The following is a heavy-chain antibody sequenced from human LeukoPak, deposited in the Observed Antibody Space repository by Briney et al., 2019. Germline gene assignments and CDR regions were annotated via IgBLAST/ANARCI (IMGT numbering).Heavy chain of an antibody. J-gene: IGHJ4*02. CDR2: ISSDGGTD. Sequence: PGGSLRLSCAASGFTFSRYGIHWVRQAPGKGLGWVAVISSDGGTDYYADSVKGRFTISRDNSKNTVYVQMNSLRSEDTAVYYCAKAPPRFLEWLFDYWGQGTLVTVSS. D-gene: IGHD3-3*01. CDR3: AKAPPRFLEWLFDY. V-gene: IGHV3-30*18. CDR1: GFTFSRYG.